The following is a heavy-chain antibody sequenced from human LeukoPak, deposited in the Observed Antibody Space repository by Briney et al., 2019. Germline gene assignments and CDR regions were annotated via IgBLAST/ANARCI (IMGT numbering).Heavy chain of an antibody. CDR1: GYTFTGYY. Sequence: ASVKVSCKASGYTFTGYYMHWVRQAPGQGLEWMGWINPNSGGTNYAQKFQGRVTMTRDTSISTAYMELSGLRSDDTAVYYCARDLLWFGELSPPYGMDVWGQGTTVTVSS. D-gene: IGHD3-10*01. V-gene: IGHV1-2*02. CDR3: ARDLLWFGELSPPYGMDV. J-gene: IGHJ6*02. CDR2: INPNSGGT.